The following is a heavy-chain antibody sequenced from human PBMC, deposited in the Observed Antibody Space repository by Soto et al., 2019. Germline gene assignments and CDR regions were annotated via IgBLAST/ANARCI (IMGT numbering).Heavy chain of an antibody. CDR1: VFPFSTYG. V-gene: IGHV3-30*18. CDR3: AKDQGGYLSVFDY. CDR2: MSYDGVNK. D-gene: IGHD5-12*01. Sequence: GGSLRLSCAASVFPFSTYGMHWVRQAPGKGLEWVAVMSYDGVNKYYADSVKGRFTISRDSSKNTLYLQMDSLRAEDTAFYYCAKDQGGYLSVFDYWGQGTLVTVSS. J-gene: IGHJ4*02.